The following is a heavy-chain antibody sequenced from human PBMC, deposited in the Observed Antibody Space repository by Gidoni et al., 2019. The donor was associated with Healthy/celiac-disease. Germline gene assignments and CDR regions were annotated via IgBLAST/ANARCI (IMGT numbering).Heavy chain of an antibody. CDR2: IIPSLGIS. J-gene: IGHJ4*02. D-gene: IGHD2-21*02. Sequence: QVQLVQSGAEVKKPGSSVKVSCKASGGTFSRYAISWVRQAPGQGLEWMGRIIPSLGISNYEQKCQGRVTITADKATCTAYMELSSLRSEDTAVYYCAREIREQIVVVTAIAFDYWGQGTLVTVSS. CDR1: GGTFSRYA. CDR3: AREIREQIVVVTAIAFDY. V-gene: IGHV1-69*04.